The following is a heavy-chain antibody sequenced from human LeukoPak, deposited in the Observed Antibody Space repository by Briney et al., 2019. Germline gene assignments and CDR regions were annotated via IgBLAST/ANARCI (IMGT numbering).Heavy chain of an antibody. Sequence: PGGSLSLSRAASGFTFSSYAMHWVRQAPGKGLEYVSAISSNGGSTYYANSVKGRFTISRDNSKNTLYLQMGSLRAEDMAVYYCARVSGYDWYFDYWGQGTLVTVSS. CDR3: ARVSGYDWYFDY. CDR1: GFTFSSYA. V-gene: IGHV3-64*01. D-gene: IGHD5-12*01. CDR2: ISSNGGST. J-gene: IGHJ4*02.